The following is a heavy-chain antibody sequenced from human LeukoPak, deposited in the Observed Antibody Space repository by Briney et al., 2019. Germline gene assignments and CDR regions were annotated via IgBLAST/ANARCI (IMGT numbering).Heavy chain of an antibody. CDR2: IYYSRST. D-gene: IGHD1-26*01. V-gene: IGHV4-59*12. CDR3: ARDQRYSGSYGDY. J-gene: IGHJ4*02. CDR1: GHSISSYY. Sequence: SETLSLTCTVSGHSISSYYWSWIRQPPGKGLEWIGYIYYSRSTNYNPSLKSRVTISVDTSKNQFSLKLISVTAADTAVYYCARDQRYSGSYGDYWSQGTLVTVSS.